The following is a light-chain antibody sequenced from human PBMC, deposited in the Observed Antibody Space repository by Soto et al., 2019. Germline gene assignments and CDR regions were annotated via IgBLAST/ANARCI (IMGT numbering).Light chain of an antibody. CDR1: QSVSSR. J-gene: IGKJ2*01. CDR2: GAS. Sequence: EIVLTQSPGTLSLSQGERATLSCRASQSVSSRLAWYQQKPGQAPRLLISGASSRATGIPDRFSGSGSATDFTLTISRLEPEDFVVYYCQQYSSLPHTFGQGTKVEIK. CDR3: QQYSSLPHT. V-gene: IGKV3-20*01.